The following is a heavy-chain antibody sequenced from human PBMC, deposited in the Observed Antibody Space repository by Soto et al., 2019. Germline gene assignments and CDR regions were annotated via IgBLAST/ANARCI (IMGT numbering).Heavy chain of an antibody. CDR1: GGSISSSSYY. V-gene: IGHV4-39*01. CDR2: IYYSRST. CDR3: ARHRGYGDIDY. J-gene: IGHJ4*02. D-gene: IGHD4-17*01. Sequence: QLQLQESGPGLVKPSETLSLTCTVSGGSISSSSYYWGWIRQPPGKGLEWIGSIYYSRSTYYNPSLESRVTISVDTSKNQFSLKLSSVTAADTAVYYCARHRGYGDIDYWGQGTLVTVSS.